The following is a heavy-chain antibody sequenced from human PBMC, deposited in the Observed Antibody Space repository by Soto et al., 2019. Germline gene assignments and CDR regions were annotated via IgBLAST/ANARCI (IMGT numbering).Heavy chain of an antibody. V-gene: IGHV3-30*04. CDR3: ARDVGGSGSYYKTYYYYGMDV. Sequence: GGSLRLSCAASGFTFSSYAMHWVRQAPGKGLEWVAVISYDGSNKYYADSVKGRFTISRDNSKNTLYLQMNSLRAEDMAVYYCARDVGGSGSYYKTYYYYGMDVWGQGTTVTVSS. J-gene: IGHJ6*02. D-gene: IGHD3-10*01. CDR1: GFTFSSYA. CDR2: ISYDGSNK.